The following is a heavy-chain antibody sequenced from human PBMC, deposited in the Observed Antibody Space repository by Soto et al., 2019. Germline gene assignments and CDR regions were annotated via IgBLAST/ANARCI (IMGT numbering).Heavy chain of an antibody. Sequence: VGSLRLSCAASGFTFSSGWMSWVRQAPGKGLEWVGRIKSKTDGGTTDYAAPVKGRFTISRDDSKNTLYLQMNNLKTEDTAVYYCTTEGPGYCSGGSCQAFDYWGQGTLVTVSS. CDR3: TTEGPGYCSGGSCQAFDY. V-gene: IGHV3-15*01. J-gene: IGHJ4*02. CDR2: IKSKTDGGTT. D-gene: IGHD2-15*01. CDR1: GFTFSSGW.